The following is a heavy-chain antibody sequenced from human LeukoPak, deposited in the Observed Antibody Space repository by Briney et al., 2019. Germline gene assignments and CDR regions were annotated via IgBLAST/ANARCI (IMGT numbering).Heavy chain of an antibody. CDR1: GGTFSSEA. J-gene: IGHJ4*02. D-gene: IGHD3-22*01. V-gene: IGHV1-69*05. CDR2: IIPIFGRA. CDR3: ARVGLGKYYYDSSGYYN. Sequence: SVKVSCKASGGTFSSEAFIWVRQAPGQGLEWMGGIIPIFGRADYAQKFQDIVTITTDESTSTVYMELSSLRSEDTAVYYCARVGLGKYYYDSSGYYNWGQGTLVTVSS.